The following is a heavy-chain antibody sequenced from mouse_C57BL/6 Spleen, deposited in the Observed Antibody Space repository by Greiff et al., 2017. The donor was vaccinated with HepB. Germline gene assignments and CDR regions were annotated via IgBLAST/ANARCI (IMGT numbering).Heavy chain of an antibody. CDR3: TRSGWLRAMDY. CDR2: IDPETGGT. J-gene: IGHJ4*01. V-gene: IGHV1-15*01. Sequence: VKLMESGAELVRPGASVTLSCKASGYTFTDYEMHWVKQTPVHGLEWIGAIDPETGGTAYNQKFKGKAILTADKSSSTAYMELRSLTSEDSAVYYCTRSGWLRAMDYWGQGTSVTVSS. CDR1: GYTFTDYE. D-gene: IGHD2-3*01.